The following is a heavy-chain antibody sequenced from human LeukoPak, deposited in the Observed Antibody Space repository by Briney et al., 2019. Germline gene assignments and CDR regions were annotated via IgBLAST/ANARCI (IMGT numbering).Heavy chain of an antibody. D-gene: IGHD4-23*01. CDR1: GGSFSGYY. V-gene: IGHV4-59*10. CDR2: IYTSGST. CDR3: ASDDYGGNSGMGKFDY. Sequence: PSETLSLTCAVYGGSFSGYYWSWIRQPPGKGLEWIGRIYTSGSTNYNPSLKSRVTMSVDTSKNQFSLKLSSVTAADTAVYYCASDDYGGNSGMGKFDYWGQGTLVTVSS. J-gene: IGHJ4*02.